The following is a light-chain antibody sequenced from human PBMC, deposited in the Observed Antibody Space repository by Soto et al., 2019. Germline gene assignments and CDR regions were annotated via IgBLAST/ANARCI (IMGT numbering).Light chain of an antibody. V-gene: IGLV2-14*01. CDR2: DVS. CDR1: XXXVGGYNY. Sequence: QSVLTQPASVSGSPGXAXTIXXXXXXXXVGGYNYVSWYQQHPGKAPKLMIYDVSNRPSGVSNRFSGSKSGNTASLTISGLQAEDEADYYCSSYTSSSTLDVFGTGTKVT. J-gene: IGLJ1*01. CDR3: SSYTSSSTLDV.